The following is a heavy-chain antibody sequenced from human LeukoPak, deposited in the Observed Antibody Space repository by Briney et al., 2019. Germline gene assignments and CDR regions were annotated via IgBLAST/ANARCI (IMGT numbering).Heavy chain of an antibody. J-gene: IGHJ4*02. CDR2: ISGYDSRT. CDR3: AKESSGRFDY. Sequence: GGSLRLSCAASGFTFSTYAMSWVRQAPGKGLQWVSTISGYDSRTDYADSVRGRFTISRDNSKNTLYLQLNSLRAEDTAVYYCAKESSGRFDYWGQGTLVTVSS. V-gene: IGHV3-23*01. D-gene: IGHD3-10*01. CDR1: GFTFSTYA.